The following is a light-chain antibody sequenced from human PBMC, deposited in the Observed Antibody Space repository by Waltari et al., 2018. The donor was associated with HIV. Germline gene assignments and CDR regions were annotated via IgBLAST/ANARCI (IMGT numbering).Light chain of an antibody. J-gene: IGLJ2*01. CDR3: AAWDDSLL. Sequence: QSVLTQPHSASGTSGQRVTISCSGSSSHIGSKNVYWNQQLPGTASNILIYRNNPPPSGVPDRFSGSKSGTSASLAISGLRSEDEADYYCAAWDDSLLFGGGTKLTVL. CDR2: RNN. CDR1: SSHIGSKN. V-gene: IGLV1-47*01.